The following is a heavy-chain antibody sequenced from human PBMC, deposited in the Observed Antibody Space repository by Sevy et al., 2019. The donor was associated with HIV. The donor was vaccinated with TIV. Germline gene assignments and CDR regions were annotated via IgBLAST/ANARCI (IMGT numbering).Heavy chain of an antibody. V-gene: IGHV1-2*02. CDR2: INPDSGGP. CDR3: VRDDRDGYFDY. J-gene: IGHJ4*02. Sequence: ASVKVSCKASGYTFTGYYMHWVRQAPGQGLGWMGWINPDSGGPNYAPKFQGRVTLTRDRSISTAYMELSRLKSDDTAVDYCVRDDRDGYFDYWGQGTLVTVSS. CDR1: GYTFTGYY.